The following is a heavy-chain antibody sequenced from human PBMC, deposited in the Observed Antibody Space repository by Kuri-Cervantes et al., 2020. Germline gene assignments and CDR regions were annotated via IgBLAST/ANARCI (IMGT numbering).Heavy chain of an antibody. CDR1: GYTFTSYG. CDR3: ARDPSMIVVVMMFDP. Sequence: ASVKVSCKASGYTFTSYGISWVRQTPGQGLEWMGWISAYNGNTNYAQKLQGRVTMTTDTSTSTAYMELRSLRSDDTAVYYCARDPSMIVVVMMFDPWGQGTLVTVSS. V-gene: IGHV1-18*01. J-gene: IGHJ5*02. CDR2: ISAYNGNT. D-gene: IGHD3-22*01.